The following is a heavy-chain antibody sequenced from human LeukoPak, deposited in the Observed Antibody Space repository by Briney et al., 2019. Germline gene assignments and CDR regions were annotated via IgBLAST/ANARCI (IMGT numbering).Heavy chain of an antibody. V-gene: IGHV3-53*01. D-gene: IGHD3-10*01. CDR3: ARDLGFGAPDDY. J-gene: IGHJ4*02. CDR1: GFTVSSDY. CDR2: IYSGGST. Sequence: GGSLRLSCAASGFTVSSDYMSWVRQAPGKGLEWVSIIYSGGSTYYADSVKGRFTITRDNSKNTLYLQMNSLRAEDTAVYYCARDLGFGAPDDYWDQGTLVTVSS.